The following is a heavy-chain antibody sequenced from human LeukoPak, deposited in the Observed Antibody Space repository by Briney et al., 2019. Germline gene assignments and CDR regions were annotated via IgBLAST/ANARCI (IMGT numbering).Heavy chain of an antibody. CDR3: AKVSGGGLYYDGMDV. D-gene: IGHD1-14*01. CDR2: IKSDGSST. CDR1: GFTFSSYW. V-gene: IGHV3-74*01. J-gene: IGHJ6*02. Sequence: PGGSLRLSCAASGFTFSSYWMHWVRQVPGKGLVWVSRIKSDGSSTSYADLVKGRFTMSRDNAKNTLYLQMNSLRAEDTAVYYCAKVSGGGLYYDGMDVWGQGTTVTVSS.